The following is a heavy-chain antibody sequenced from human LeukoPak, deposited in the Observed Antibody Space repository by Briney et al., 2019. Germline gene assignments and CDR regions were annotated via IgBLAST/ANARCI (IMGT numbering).Heavy chain of an antibody. J-gene: IGHJ3*02. D-gene: IGHD3-22*01. V-gene: IGHV4-59*08. CDR1: GGSISSYY. Sequence: PSETLSLTCTVSGGSISSYYWCWIRQPPGKGLEWIGYIYYSGSTNYNPSLKSRVTISVDTSKNQFSLKLSSVTAADTAVYYCARRGYDSSGYYYDFGAFDIWGQGTMVTVSS. CDR3: ARRGYDSSGYYYDFGAFDI. CDR2: IYYSGST.